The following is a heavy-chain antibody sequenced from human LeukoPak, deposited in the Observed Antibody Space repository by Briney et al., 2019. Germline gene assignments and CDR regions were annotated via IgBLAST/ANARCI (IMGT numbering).Heavy chain of an antibody. J-gene: IGHJ4*02. Sequence: GGSLRLSCAASGFTFSSYSMNWVRQAPGKGLEWVSSIGSSSSYIYYANSVKGRFTISRDNAKNSLHLQMNSLRAEDTAVYYCAASTKHTAMVDYWGQGTLVTVSS. V-gene: IGHV3-21*01. CDR1: GFTFSSYS. CDR3: AASTKHTAMVDY. D-gene: IGHD5-18*01. CDR2: IGSSSSYI.